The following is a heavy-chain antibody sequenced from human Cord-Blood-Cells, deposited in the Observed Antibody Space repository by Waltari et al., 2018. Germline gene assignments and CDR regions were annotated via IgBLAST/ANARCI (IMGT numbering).Heavy chain of an antibody. CDR2: SIPIFVTA. CDR1: GGTFSSYA. J-gene: IGHJ3*02. Sequence: QVQLVQSGAEVKKTGSSVKVSCKASGGTFSSYAISWVRQAPGQGLEWMGGSIPIFVTANYAQKCQGRVTITADESTSTAYMELSSLRSEDTAVYYCARGRLTGDAFDIWGQGTMVTVSS. V-gene: IGHV1-69*01. CDR3: ARGRLTGDAFDI. D-gene: IGHD7-27*01.